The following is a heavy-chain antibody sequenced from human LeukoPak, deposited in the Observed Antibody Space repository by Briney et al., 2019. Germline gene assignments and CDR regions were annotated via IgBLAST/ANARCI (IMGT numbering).Heavy chain of an antibody. CDR3: ARDVYCSGGSCSNWFDP. Sequence: SETLSLTCTVSGDSISSYYWSWIRQPAGKGLEWIGRIYTSGSTNYNSSLKSRVTISVDTSKNQFSLKLSSVTAADTAVYYCARDVYCSGGSCSNWFDPWGQGTLVTVSS. CDR1: GDSISSYY. V-gene: IGHV4-4*07. CDR2: IYTSGST. J-gene: IGHJ5*02. D-gene: IGHD2-15*01.